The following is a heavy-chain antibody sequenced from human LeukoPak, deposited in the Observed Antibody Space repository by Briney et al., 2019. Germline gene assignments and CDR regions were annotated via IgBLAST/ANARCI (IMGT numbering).Heavy chain of an antibody. CDR3: ARGPFWSGYHTADY. Sequence: GGSLRLSCAASGFTFSSYAMHWVRQAPGKGLEWVAVISYDGSNKYYADSVKGRFTISRDNSKNTLYLQMNSLRAEDTAVYYCARGPFWSGYHTADYWGQGTLVTVSS. CDR1: GFTFSSYA. V-gene: IGHV3-30-3*01. D-gene: IGHD3-3*01. J-gene: IGHJ4*02. CDR2: ISYDGSNK.